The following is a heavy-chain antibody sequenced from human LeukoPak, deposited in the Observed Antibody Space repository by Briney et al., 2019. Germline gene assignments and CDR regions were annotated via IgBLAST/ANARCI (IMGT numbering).Heavy chain of an antibody. CDR1: GGSISSSSYY. J-gene: IGHJ6*03. Sequence: SETLSFTCTVSGGSISSSSYYWGWIRQPPGKGLEWIGSIYYSGSTYYNPSLKSRVTISVDTSKNQFSLKLSSVTAADTAVYYCARVLSVTTRPTHYYYYYYMDVWGKGTTVTVSS. CDR3: ARVLSVTTRPTHYYYYYYMDV. CDR2: IYYSGST. V-gene: IGHV4-39*07. D-gene: IGHD4-17*01.